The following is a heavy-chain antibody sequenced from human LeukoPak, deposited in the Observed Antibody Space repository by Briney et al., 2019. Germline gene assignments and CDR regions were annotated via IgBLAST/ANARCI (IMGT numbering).Heavy chain of an antibody. CDR1: GFTFGDYA. V-gene: IGHV3-49*04. CDR3: TRPYYYDSSGLCY. CDR2: IGSKAYGGTT. D-gene: IGHD3-22*01. J-gene: IGHJ4*02. Sequence: GGSLRLSCTASGFTFGDYAMSWVRQAPGKGLEWVGFIGSKAYGGTTEYAASVKGRFTISRDDSKSIAYLQMNSLKTEDTAVYYCTRPYYYDSSGLCYWGQGTLVTVSS.